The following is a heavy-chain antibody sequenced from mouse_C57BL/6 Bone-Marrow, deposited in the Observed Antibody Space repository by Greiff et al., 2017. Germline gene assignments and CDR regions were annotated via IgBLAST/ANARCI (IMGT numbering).Heavy chain of an antibody. CDR2: INPYNGDT. D-gene: IGHD1-1*01. J-gene: IGHJ3*01. CDR1: GYSFTGYF. CDR3: ARGYGSTPFAY. V-gene: IGHV1-20*01. Sequence: EVQLQQSGPELVKPGDSVKISCKASGYSFTGYFMNWVMQSHGKSLEWIGRINPYNGDTFYNQKFKGKATLTVDKSSRTAHMALRSLTSTASAVYYCARGYGSTPFAYWGQGTLVTVSA.